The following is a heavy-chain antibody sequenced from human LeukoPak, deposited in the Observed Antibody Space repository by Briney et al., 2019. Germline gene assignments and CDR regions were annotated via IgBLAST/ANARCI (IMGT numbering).Heavy chain of an antibody. CDR1: GFTFSTHW. CDR3: AREEYSSSLGAFDI. V-gene: IGHV3-30*03. J-gene: IGHJ3*02. Sequence: GGSLRLSCAASGFTFSTHWMHWVRQPPGKGLEWVAVISYDGSNKYYADSVKGRFTISRDNSKNTLYLQMNSLRAEDTAVYYCAREEYSSSLGAFDIWGQGTMVTVSS. CDR2: ISYDGSNK. D-gene: IGHD6-6*01.